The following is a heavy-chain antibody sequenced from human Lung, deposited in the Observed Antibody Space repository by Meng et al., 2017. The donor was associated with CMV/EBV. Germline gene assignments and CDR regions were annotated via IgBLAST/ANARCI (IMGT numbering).Heavy chain of an antibody. CDR1: GFTFSRHA. V-gene: IGHV3-30*02. Sequence: GESLKISCVASGFTFSRHALHWVRQAPGKGLEWVAFIRYDGSNIYYADSVMGRFTISRDNSKNTVYVQMNSLRAEDTAVYYCAKDRITVVPKGGLIRPRLNYYYGMDVWGQGTTVTVSS. J-gene: IGHJ6*02. CDR2: IRYDGSNI. D-gene: IGHD6-19*01. CDR3: AKDRITVVPKGGLIRPRLNYYYGMDV.